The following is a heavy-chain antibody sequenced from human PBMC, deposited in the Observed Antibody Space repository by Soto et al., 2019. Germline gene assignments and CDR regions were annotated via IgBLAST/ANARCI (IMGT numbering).Heavy chain of an antibody. J-gene: IGHJ4*02. D-gene: IGHD3-10*01. Sequence: QVQLVQSGAEVKKPGSSVKVSCKASGGTFSSYAISWVRQAPGQGLEWMGGIIPIFGTANYAQKFQGRVTITADESTSTAYMELSSLRSEDTAVYYCARGIPDDYYGSGSYYGHFDYWGQGTLVTVSS. CDR2: IIPIFGTA. V-gene: IGHV1-69*12. CDR1: GGTFSSYA. CDR3: ARGIPDDYYGSGSYYGHFDY.